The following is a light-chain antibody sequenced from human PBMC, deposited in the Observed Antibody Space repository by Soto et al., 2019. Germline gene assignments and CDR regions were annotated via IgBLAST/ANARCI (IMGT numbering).Light chain of an antibody. CDR2: EGS. CDR3: CSYAGSSTYI. Sequence: QSALTQPASVSGSPGQSITISCTGTSSDVGSHNLVSWYQQHPDRAPKLMIYEGSKRPLGVSNRFSGSKSGNTASLTISGLQAEDEADYFCCSYAGSSTYIFGSGTKVTVL. J-gene: IGLJ1*01. CDR1: SSDVGSHNL. V-gene: IGLV2-23*01.